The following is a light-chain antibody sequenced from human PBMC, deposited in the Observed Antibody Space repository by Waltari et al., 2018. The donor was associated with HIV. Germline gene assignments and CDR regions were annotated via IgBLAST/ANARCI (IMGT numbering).Light chain of an antibody. CDR2: AAS. CDR1: QNIIKY. J-gene: IGKJ2*01. Sequence: DIQMTQSPSSLSASIGDRVIITCRASQNIIKYLNWYQQKPGRAPKLLIYAASSLRSGVPSRFSGSGSGTDFTLTISSLQPEDFATYFCQQSSIAPNTFGQGTKLEIK. CDR3: QQSSIAPNT. V-gene: IGKV1-39*01.